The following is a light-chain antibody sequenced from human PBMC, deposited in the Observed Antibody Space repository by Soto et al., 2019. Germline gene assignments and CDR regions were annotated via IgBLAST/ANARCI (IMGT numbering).Light chain of an antibody. CDR1: QSVLYSSNNKNY. Sequence: DIVMTQSPDSLAVSLGERATINCKSSQSVLYSSNNKNYLAWYQQKPGPPPKLLIYWASTRESGVPDRFSGSGSGTDFTLTISSLQDEDVAVYYCQQYYSTPPTFGQGTKVEIK. CDR3: QQYYSTPPT. CDR2: WAS. J-gene: IGKJ1*01. V-gene: IGKV4-1*01.